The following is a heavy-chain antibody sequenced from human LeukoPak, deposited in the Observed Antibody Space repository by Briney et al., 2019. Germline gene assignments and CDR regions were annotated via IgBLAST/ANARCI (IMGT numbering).Heavy chain of an antibody. CDR3: AGRNYYDSSGYPGAFDI. Sequence: PGGSLRLSCAASGFTFSSYGMHWVRQAPGKGLEWVAVIWYDGSNKYYADSVKGRFTISRDNSKNTLYLQMNSLRAEDTAVYYCAGRNYYDSSGYPGAFDIWGQGTMVTVSS. V-gene: IGHV3-30*02. D-gene: IGHD3-22*01. CDR1: GFTFSSYG. J-gene: IGHJ3*02. CDR2: IWYDGSNK.